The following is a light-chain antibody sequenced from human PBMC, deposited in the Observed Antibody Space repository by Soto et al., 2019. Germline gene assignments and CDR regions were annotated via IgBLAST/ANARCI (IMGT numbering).Light chain of an antibody. CDR2: EVS. CDR3: KSYTSSSTYV. J-gene: IGLJ1*01. V-gene: IGLV2-14*01. CDR1: SSDVGVYNY. Sequence: QSALTQPASVSGSPGQSIAISCTGTSSDVGVYNYVSWYQQHPGKAPKLMIYEVSNRPSGVSDRFSGSNSGNTASLTISGLQAEDEADYYCKSYTSSSTYVFGTGTKVTVL.